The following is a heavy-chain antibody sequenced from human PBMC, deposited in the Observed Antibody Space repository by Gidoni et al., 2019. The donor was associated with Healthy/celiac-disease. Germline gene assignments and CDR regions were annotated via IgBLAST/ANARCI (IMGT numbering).Heavy chain of an antibody. D-gene: IGHD2-2*01. CDR2: IYYSGST. Sequence: QLQLQESGPGLVKPSETLSLTCTVSGGSISSSRYYWSWIRQPPGKGLEWIGSIYYSGSTYYNPSLKSRVTISVDTSKNQFSLKLSSVTAAETAVYYCARHREGYCSSTSCLDAFDIWGQGTMVTVSS. CDR3: ARHREGYCSSTSCLDAFDI. J-gene: IGHJ3*02. CDR1: GGSISSSRYY. V-gene: IGHV4-39*01.